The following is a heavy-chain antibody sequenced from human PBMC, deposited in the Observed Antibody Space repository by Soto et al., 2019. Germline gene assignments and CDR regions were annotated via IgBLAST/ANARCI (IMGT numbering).Heavy chain of an antibody. D-gene: IGHD5-12*01. Sequence: SETLSLTCSVSGGSPSSNYWSWIRQPPGKGLEWIGCISDSGNTYYNPSLQSRVTISIDTSTNQFLLDLTSVTTADTAVYYCAKVNSGYDFGLGSPFDYWGQGTLVTVSS. CDR3: AKVNSGYDFGLGSPFDY. CDR2: ISDSGNT. CDR1: GGSPSSNY. V-gene: IGHV4-59*01. J-gene: IGHJ4*02.